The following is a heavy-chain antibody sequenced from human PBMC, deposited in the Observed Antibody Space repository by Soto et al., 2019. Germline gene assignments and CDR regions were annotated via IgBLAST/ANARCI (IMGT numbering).Heavy chain of an antibody. CDR2: IRDSGTYT. V-gene: IGHV3-11*06. J-gene: IGHJ4*02. Sequence: QVQLVESGGGLVKPGVSLRLSCAASGFTFSDYYMSWIRQAPGTGLGWVSYIRDSGTYTEYAYSVKGRFTISRANAKKSLYLQMNSLRAEDTAVYYCAREYSTGWYGHDSWGQGTLVTVSS. CDR1: GFTFSDYY. CDR3: AREYSTGWYGHDS. D-gene: IGHD6-13*01.